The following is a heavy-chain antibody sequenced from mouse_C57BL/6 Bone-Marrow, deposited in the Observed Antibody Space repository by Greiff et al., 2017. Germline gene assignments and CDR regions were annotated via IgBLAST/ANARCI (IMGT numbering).Heavy chain of an antibody. CDR3: TTRIYYDGSSYGAMDY. V-gene: IGHV14-4*01. CDR1: GFNIKDDY. CDR2: IDPENGAT. J-gene: IGHJ4*01. Sequence: EVKLEESGAELVRPGASVKLSCTASGFNIKDDYMHWVKQRPEQGLEWIGWIDPENGATEYASKFPGQATITAHTSSHTAYLQLSSLTSEDTAVYYCTTRIYYDGSSYGAMDYWGQGTSVTVSS. D-gene: IGHD1-1*01.